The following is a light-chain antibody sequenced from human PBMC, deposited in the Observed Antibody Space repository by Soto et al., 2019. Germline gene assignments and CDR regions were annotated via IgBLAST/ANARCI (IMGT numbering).Light chain of an antibody. J-gene: IGKJ5*01. Sequence: DIVMTQSPLSLPVTPGEPASISCRSSQSLLHSNGYNYLDWYLQKPGQSPQLLIYLGSNRASGVPDRVSGSGSGTYFTLTISRVEAEDVGVYYCMQDLQTPCTFGQGTRLEIK. CDR2: LGS. CDR3: MQDLQTPCT. CDR1: QSLLHSNGYNY. V-gene: IGKV2-28*01.